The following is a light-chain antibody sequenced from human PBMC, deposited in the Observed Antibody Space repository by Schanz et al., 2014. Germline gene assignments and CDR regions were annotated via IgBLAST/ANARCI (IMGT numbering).Light chain of an antibody. CDR1: SGDIGYYNY. V-gene: IGLV2-8*01. CDR3: CSYAGSHWV. Sequence: QSVLTQPSSASGSPGQSVTISCTGTSGDIGYYNYVSWYQQHPGKAPKLLIYDVSRRPSGVPDRFSGSKSGNTASLTVSGLQAEDEADYYCCSYAGSHWVFGGGTKLTVL. J-gene: IGLJ3*02. CDR2: DVS.